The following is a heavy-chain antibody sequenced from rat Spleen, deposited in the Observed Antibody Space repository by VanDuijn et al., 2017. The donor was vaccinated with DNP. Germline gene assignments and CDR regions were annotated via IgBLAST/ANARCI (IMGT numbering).Heavy chain of an antibody. CDR1: GLTFNNYW. CDR2: ITSSGGSA. D-gene: IGHD3-4*01. J-gene: IGHJ2*01. V-gene: IGHV5-31*01. Sequence: EVPLVESGGDLVQPGRSLKLSCVASGLTFNNYWMTWIRQVPGKGLEWVASITSSGGSAYHPDSVKGRFTISRDNAKNTLYLQMNSLRSEDTATYYCATNNYFDYWGQGVMVTVSS. CDR3: ATNNYFDY.